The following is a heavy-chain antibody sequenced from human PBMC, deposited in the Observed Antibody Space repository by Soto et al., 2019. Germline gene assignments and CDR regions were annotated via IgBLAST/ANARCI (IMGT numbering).Heavy chain of an antibody. D-gene: IGHD4-17*01. V-gene: IGHV3-23*01. CDR3: AKDLYGDYEFEC. Sequence: EVQLLESGGGLVQPGGSLRLSCAASGFTFSSYAMSWVRQAPGKGLEWVSTINSSGGSTYYADSVKGRFTISRDNSKNTLYLPMNSLRAEDTAVYYCAKDLYGDYEFECWGQGTLVTVSS. CDR2: INSSGGST. CDR1: GFTFSSYA. J-gene: IGHJ4*02.